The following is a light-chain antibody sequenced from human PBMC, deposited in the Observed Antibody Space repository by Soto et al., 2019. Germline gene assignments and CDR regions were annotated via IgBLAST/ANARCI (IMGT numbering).Light chain of an antibody. J-gene: IGKJ2*01. V-gene: IGKV3-20*01. CDR3: QQYGSSQYT. CDR1: QSVNNNY. Sequence: EIVLTQSPGTLSLSPGERATLSCRASQSVNNNYLAWYQQKPGQAPRLLIYGASSNASGIPDRFSGSGSGTDFTLTISRLEPEDFAVYYCQQYGSSQYTFGQGTKLEIK. CDR2: GAS.